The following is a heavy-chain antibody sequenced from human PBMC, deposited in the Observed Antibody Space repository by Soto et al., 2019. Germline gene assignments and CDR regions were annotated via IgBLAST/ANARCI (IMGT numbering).Heavy chain of an antibody. J-gene: IGHJ4*02. CDR3: ARANWYSEY. D-gene: IGHD1-1*01. V-gene: IGHV4-59*13. CDR2: IYYTGNT. CDR1: GLSITNNY. Sequence: QVHLQESGPGLVKPSETLSLTCTVSGLSITNNYWSWIRQPPGKGLEWIGYIYYTGNTNYDPSLKSRVTMSVDTSKNPFSLNLASLTAADTVIYYCARANWYSEYWGQGTLVIVSS.